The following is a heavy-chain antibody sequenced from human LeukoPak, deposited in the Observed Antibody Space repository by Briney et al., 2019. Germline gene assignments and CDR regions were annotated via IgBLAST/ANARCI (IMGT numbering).Heavy chain of an antibody. J-gene: IGHJ4*02. CDR3: ASGEGNLPDY. CDR1: GYTFTSFY. D-gene: IGHD3-10*01. Sequence: ASVKVSCKASGYTFTSFYMHWVRQAPGQGLEWMGIIDPNGGSTSYAQKFQGRVTMTTDTSTSTVYMELSSLRSEDTAVYYCASGEGNLPDYWGQGTLVTVSS. CDR2: IDPNGGST. V-gene: IGHV1-46*01.